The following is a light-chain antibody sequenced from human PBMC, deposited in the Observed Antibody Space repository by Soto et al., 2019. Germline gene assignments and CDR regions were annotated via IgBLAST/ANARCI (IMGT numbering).Light chain of an antibody. Sequence: DIQMTQSPSSLSASVRDRVTNTCRANQNNNNYLNWYQQKPGKAPKLLIYAESSLQSEVPSKYSGSGFVTDFTLTISSLQPEDFATYYCQQSYSTPRTFGQGTKVDIK. J-gene: IGKJ1*01. CDR3: QQSYSTPRT. CDR1: QNNNNY. V-gene: IGKV1-39*01. CDR2: AES.